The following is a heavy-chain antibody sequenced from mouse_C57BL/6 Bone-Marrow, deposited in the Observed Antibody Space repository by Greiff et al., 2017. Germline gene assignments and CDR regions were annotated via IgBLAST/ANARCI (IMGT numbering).Heavy chain of an antibody. CDR3: ARRGGGIITTGVYYAMDY. J-gene: IGHJ4*01. Sequence: VQLQQSGAELVKPGASVKISCKASGYAFSSYWMNWVKQRPGKGLEWIGQIYPGDGDTNYNGKFKGKATLTADKSSSTAYMQLSSLTSEDLAVYFCARRGGGIITTGVYYAMDYWGQGTSVTVSS. V-gene: IGHV1-80*01. CDR2: IYPGDGDT. CDR1: GYAFSSYW. D-gene: IGHD1-1*01.